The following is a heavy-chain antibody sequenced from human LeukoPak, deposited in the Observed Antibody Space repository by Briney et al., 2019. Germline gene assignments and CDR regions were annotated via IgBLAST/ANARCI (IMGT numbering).Heavy chain of an antibody. D-gene: IGHD3-3*01. Sequence: GASVKVSCKASEYTFTGYYMHLVRQAPGQGLEWMAWINPNSGDTKYVQKLQGRVTLTRDTSISTAYMELRRLRSDDTAVYYCARELLDRRGGVYAFDIWGQGTMVTVSS. V-gene: IGHV1-2*02. CDR1: EYTFTGYY. J-gene: IGHJ3*02. CDR2: INPNSGDT. CDR3: ARELLDRRGGVYAFDI.